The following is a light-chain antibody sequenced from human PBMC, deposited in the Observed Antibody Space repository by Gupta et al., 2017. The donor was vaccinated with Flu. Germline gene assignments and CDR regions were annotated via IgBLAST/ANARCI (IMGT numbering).Light chain of an antibody. J-gene: IGKJ1*01. CDR1: QSVSRY. Sequence: EIVFTQSPATLSLSPGERATLSCRASQSVSRYLAWYQQKPGQAPRLLIYDASNRATGFPARFSGSGSGTEFTLTISSREPEDFAVYYCQQRSNWPRTFGQGTKVEIK. V-gene: IGKV3-11*01. CDR2: DAS. CDR3: QQRSNWPRT.